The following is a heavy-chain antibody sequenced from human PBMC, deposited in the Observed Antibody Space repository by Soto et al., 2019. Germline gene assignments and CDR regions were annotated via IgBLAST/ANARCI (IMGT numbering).Heavy chain of an antibody. Sequence: GGSLTLSCAASGFTFSSSAMSWVRQAPGKGLEWVSAISGSGGSIYYADSVKGRFTISRDNSKNTLYLQMNSLRAEDTALYYCANLTPPIVAAGDDYWGQGIPVTVSS. CDR1: GFTFSSSA. J-gene: IGHJ4*02. CDR3: ANLTPPIVAAGDDY. D-gene: IGHD6-19*01. CDR2: ISGSGGSI. V-gene: IGHV3-23*01.